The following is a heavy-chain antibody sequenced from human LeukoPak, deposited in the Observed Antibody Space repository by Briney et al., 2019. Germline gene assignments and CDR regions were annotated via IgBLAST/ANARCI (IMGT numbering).Heavy chain of an antibody. Sequence: GGSLRLSCAASGFTFSSYAMSWVRQAPGTGLEWVSVISGSGGSTYYADSVKGRFTISRDNSKNTLYLQMNSLRAEDTAVYYCAKDRGSSWYVSGSDWFDPWGQGTLVTVSS. J-gene: IGHJ5*02. CDR1: GFTFSSYA. V-gene: IGHV3-23*01. CDR3: AKDRGSSWYVSGSDWFDP. CDR2: ISGSGGST. D-gene: IGHD6-13*01.